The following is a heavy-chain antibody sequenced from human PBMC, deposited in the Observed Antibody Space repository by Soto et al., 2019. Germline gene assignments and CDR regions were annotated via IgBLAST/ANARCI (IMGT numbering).Heavy chain of an antibody. J-gene: IGHJ6*03. CDR1: GYTFTSYG. CDR2: ISANNGNT. CDR3: ARRVGGYDFWSGYYGDSYYYYMDV. Sequence: ASVKVSCKASGYTFTSYGISWVRQAPGQGLEWMGWISANNGNTNYAQKLQGRVTMTTNTSTSTAYMELSSLRSEDTAVYYCARRVGGYDFWSGYYGDSYYYYMDVWGKGTTVTVS. D-gene: IGHD3-3*01. V-gene: IGHV1-18*01.